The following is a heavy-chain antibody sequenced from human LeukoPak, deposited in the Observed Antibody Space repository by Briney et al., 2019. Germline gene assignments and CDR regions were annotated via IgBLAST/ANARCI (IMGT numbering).Heavy chain of an antibody. V-gene: IGHV4-39*01. CDR1: GGSISNNNYY. D-gene: IGHD3-22*01. CDR3: ARRSYYDSSGYYYY. Sequence: SETLSLTCTASGGSISNNNYYWGWIRQPPGKGLEWIGTIYYSGSTYYNPSLKSRVTISVDTSRNQFSLKLSSVTAADTAVYYCARRSYYDSSGYYYYWGQGTLVTVSS. CDR2: IYYSGST. J-gene: IGHJ4*02.